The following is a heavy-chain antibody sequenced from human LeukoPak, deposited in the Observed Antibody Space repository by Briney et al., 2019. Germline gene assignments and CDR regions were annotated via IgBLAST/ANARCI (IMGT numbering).Heavy chain of an antibody. J-gene: IGHJ4*02. Sequence: GGSLRLSCAASGFTFSSYSMNWVRQAPGKGLEWVSSISSSSSYIYYADSVKGRFTISRDNAKNSLYLQMNSLRAEDTAVYYCARDSLYSSSRGDFDYWGQGTLVAVSS. CDR3: ARDSLYSSSRGDFDY. D-gene: IGHD6-13*01. CDR1: GFTFSSYS. V-gene: IGHV3-21*01. CDR2: ISSSSSYI.